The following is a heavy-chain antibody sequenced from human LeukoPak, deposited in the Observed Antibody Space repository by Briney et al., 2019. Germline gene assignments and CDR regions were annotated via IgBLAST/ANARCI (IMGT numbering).Heavy chain of an antibody. CDR3: ARDPYSGLFDS. V-gene: IGHV3-21*01. CDR2: ISSSSSYI. CDR1: GFTFSSYS. D-gene: IGHD4-11*01. J-gene: IGHJ4*02. Sequence: GGSLTLSCAASGFTFSSYSMNWVRQAPGKGLEWVSSISSSSSYIYYADSVKGRFTISRDNAKNSLYVQMNSLRAEDTAVYYCARDPYSGLFDSWGQGTLVTVSS.